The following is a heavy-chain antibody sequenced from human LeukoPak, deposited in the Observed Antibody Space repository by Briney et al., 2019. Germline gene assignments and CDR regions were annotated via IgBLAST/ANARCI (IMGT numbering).Heavy chain of an antibody. V-gene: IGHV3-23*01. D-gene: IGHD3-22*01. CDR2: ISGSGGST. J-gene: IGHJ4*02. Sequence: PGGSLRLSCAASGFTFSSYAMSWVRQAPGKGLEWVSAISGSGGSTYYADSVKGRFTISRDNSKNTLYLQMNSLRAEDTAAYYCAKDLLGYYDSSGYYYWGQGTLVTVSS. CDR1: GFTFSSYA. CDR3: AKDLLGYYDSSGYYY.